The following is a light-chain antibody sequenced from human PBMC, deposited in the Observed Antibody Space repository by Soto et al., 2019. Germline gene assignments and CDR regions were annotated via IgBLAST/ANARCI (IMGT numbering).Light chain of an antibody. J-gene: IGKJ1*01. CDR3: QQSYSTPWT. CDR1: QSISSY. Sequence: DIQMTQSPSSLSASVGDRVTITCRASQSISSYLSWYQQKPGKAPKLLIYAASSLQSGVPSRFSGSGSGTDFTLTISSLQPEDFASYHCQQSYSTPWTFGQGTKVEIK. V-gene: IGKV1-39*01. CDR2: AAS.